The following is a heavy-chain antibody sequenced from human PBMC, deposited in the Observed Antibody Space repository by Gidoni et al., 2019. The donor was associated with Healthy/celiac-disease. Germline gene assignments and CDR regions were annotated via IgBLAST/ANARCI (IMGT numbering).Heavy chain of an antibody. Sequence: QVQLVQSGAEVKKPGSSVKVSCKASGGTFSSYAISWVRQAPGQGLEWMGGIIPIFGTANYAQKFQGRVTITADESTSTAYMELSSLRSEDTAVYYCARVEQQPVLEGLVPDDYYDYGMDVWGQGTTVTVSS. CDR2: IIPIFGTA. J-gene: IGHJ6*02. V-gene: IGHV1-69*01. D-gene: IGHD6-13*01. CDR3: ARVEQQPVLEGLVPDDYYDYGMDV. CDR1: GGTFSSYA.